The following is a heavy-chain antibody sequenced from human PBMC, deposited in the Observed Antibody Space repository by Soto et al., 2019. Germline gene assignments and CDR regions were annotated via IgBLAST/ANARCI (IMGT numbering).Heavy chain of an antibody. CDR1: GFTFSSYG. CDR3: ARDMTSDAFDI. Sequence: QVQLVESGGGVVQPGRSLRLSCAASGFTFSSYGMHWVRQAPGKGLEWVAVIWYDGSNKYYADSVKGRFTISRDNSKNKLYLQMNSLRAVDTAVYYCARDMTSDAFDIWGEGTMVTVSS. V-gene: IGHV3-33*01. J-gene: IGHJ3*02. CDR2: IWYDGSNK.